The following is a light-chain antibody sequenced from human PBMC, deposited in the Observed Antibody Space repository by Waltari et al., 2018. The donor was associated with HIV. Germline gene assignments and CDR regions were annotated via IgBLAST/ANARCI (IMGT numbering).Light chain of an antibody. CDR3: QQTSSSPPT. CDR2: VAS. J-gene: IGKJ2*01. V-gene: IGKV1-39*01. Sequence: DIRMTQSPSSLSASVGDFVTITCRASQSIGTFLNWYQQKPGKGPKLLMSVASRLPSGVPLRFSCSGSGTDFTLTISGLQPEYFATYSCQQTSSSPPTFGPGTKLEIK. CDR1: QSIGTF.